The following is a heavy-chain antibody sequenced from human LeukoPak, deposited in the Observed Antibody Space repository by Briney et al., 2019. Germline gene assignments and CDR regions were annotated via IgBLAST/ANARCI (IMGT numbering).Heavy chain of an antibody. D-gene: IGHD2-8*01. J-gene: IGHJ4*02. Sequence: GRSLRLPCAASGFTFSTYAMHWVRQAPGKGLEWVAVISNDGRNKIYADSVKGRFTISRDNSKNTLFLQMNSLRTEDTAVYYCARDPMADFDYWGQGSLVTVSS. CDR1: GFTFSTYA. V-gene: IGHV3-30*04. CDR3: ARDPMADFDY. CDR2: ISNDGRNK.